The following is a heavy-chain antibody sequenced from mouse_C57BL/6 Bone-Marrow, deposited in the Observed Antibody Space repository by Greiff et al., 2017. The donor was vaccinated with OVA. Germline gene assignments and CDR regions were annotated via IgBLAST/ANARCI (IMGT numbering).Heavy chain of an antibody. CDR3: ARLVRLGRRAMDY. J-gene: IGHJ4*01. CDR2: IYPRSGNT. CDR1: GYTFTSYG. D-gene: IGHD4-1*01. Sequence: QVQLQQSGAELVRPGASVKLSCKASGYTFTSYGISWVKQRTGQGLEWIGEIYPRSGNTYYNEKFKGKATLTADKSSSTVYMELRSLTSEDSAVYFCARLVRLGRRAMDYCGQGTSVTVSS. V-gene: IGHV1-81*01.